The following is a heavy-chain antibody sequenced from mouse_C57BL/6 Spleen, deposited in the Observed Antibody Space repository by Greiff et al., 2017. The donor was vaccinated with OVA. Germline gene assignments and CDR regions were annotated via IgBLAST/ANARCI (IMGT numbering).Heavy chain of an antibody. J-gene: IGHJ2*01. V-gene: IGHV1-53*01. CDR1: GYTFSSYW. CDR3: ARWDMEDYSYYFDY. Sequence: QVQLQQSGTELVKPGASVKLSCKASGYTFSSYWMHWVKQRPGQGLEWIGNINPSNGGTNYNEKFKSKATLTVDKSSSTAYMQLSSLTSEDSAVYYCARWDMEDYSYYFDYWGQGTTLTVSS. CDR2: INPSNGGT. D-gene: IGHD1-1*01.